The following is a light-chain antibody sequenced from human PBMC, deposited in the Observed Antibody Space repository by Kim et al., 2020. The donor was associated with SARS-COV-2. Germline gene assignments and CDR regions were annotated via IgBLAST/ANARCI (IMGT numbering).Light chain of an antibody. CDR1: SLRGYY. CDR2: GKN. V-gene: IGLV3-19*01. J-gene: IGLJ2*01. CDR3: NSRDSSGNHVV. Sequence: ALGRTVRITCQGDSLRGYYASWSQQKPGQAPVLVIYGKNNRPSGIPGRFSGSSSGNTASLTITGAQAEDEADYYCNSRDSSGNHVVFGGGTQLTVL.